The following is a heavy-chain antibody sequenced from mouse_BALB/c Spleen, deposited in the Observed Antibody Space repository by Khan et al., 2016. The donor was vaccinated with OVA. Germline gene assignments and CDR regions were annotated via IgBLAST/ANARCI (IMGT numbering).Heavy chain of an antibody. CDR2: IWSGGST. V-gene: IGHV2-2*02. CDR1: GFSLTSYG. Sequence: QVQLQQSGPGLVQPSQSLSITCTVSGFSLTSYGVHWVRQSPGKGLEWLGVIWSGGSTDYNAAFISRLSISKDNSKSQVFFKRNSLQANDTAIYYCARNYDYDEGLAYWGQGTLVTVSA. D-gene: IGHD2-4*01. J-gene: IGHJ3*01. CDR3: ARNYDYDEGLAY.